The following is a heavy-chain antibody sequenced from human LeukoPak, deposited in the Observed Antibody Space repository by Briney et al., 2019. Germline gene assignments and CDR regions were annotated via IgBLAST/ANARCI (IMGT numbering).Heavy chain of an antibody. D-gene: IGHD3-22*01. V-gene: IGHV4-39*01. CDR2: IYYSGST. Sequence: SETLSLTCTVSGGSISSSSYYWGWIRQPPGKGLEWIGSIYYSGSTYYNPSLKSRVTISVDTSKNQFSLKLSSVTAADTVVYYCASLSSGYPLPLFDYWGQGTLVTVSS. CDR3: ASLSSGYPLPLFDY. J-gene: IGHJ4*02. CDR1: GGSISSSSYY.